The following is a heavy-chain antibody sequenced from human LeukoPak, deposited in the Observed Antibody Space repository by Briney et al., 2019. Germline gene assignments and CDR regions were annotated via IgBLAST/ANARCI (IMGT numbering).Heavy chain of an antibody. D-gene: IGHD3-3*01. Sequence: GASVKVSCKASGYSFTDYYMHWVRQAPGQGLEWMGWINPNSGVTNYAQKFQGRVTMTRDTSISTAYMELSRLRSDDTAVYYCARDQRVFLEWDWFDPWGQGTLVTVSS. CDR2: INPNSGVT. J-gene: IGHJ5*02. V-gene: IGHV1-2*02. CDR1: GYSFTDYY. CDR3: ARDQRVFLEWDWFDP.